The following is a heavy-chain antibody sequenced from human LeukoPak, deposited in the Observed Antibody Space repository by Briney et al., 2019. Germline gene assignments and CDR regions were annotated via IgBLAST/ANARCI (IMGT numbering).Heavy chain of an antibody. CDR3: AIMHGYYDGSGYWVQ. Sequence: GGSLRLSCAASGFTFSSYGMSWVRQAPGKELEGVSFITTSGATTSYADSVKGRFTISRDNPRNTLYMQMNSLRDEDTALYYCAIMHGYYDGSGYWVQWGQGTLVTVSS. V-gene: IGHV3-23*01. J-gene: IGHJ4*02. CDR1: GFTFSSYG. D-gene: IGHD3-22*01. CDR2: ITTSGATT.